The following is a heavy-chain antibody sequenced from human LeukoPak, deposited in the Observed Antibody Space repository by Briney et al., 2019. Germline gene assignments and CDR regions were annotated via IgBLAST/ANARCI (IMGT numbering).Heavy chain of an antibody. V-gene: IGHV1-2*02. CDR2: INPNSGGT. Sequence: APVKVSCKASGYTFTGYYMHWVRQAPGQGLVWMGWINPNSGGTNYAQKFQGRVTMTRDTSISTAYMELSRLRSDDTAVYYCARVTIVVVPDDAFDIWGQGTMVTVSS. J-gene: IGHJ3*02. CDR3: ARVTIVVVPDDAFDI. D-gene: IGHD2-2*01. CDR1: GYTFTGYY.